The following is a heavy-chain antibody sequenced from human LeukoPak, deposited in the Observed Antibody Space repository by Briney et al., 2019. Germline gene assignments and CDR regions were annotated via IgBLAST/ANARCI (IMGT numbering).Heavy chain of an antibody. CDR2: ISVSAGST. D-gene: IGHD6-13*01. CDR3: ATGSVRYSASWYSQEGDY. V-gene: IGHV3-23*01. CDR1: GLTFSTYA. Sequence: GGSLRLSCAASGLTFSTYAMTWVRQAPGKGLEWVSAISVSAGSTYYADSVKGRFTISRDNSKNTLYLQMNSLRAEDTAVYYCATGSVRYSASWYSQEGDYWGQGTLVTVSS. J-gene: IGHJ4*02.